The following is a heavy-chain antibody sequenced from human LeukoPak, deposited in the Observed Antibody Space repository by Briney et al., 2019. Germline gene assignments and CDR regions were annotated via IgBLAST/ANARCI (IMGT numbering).Heavy chain of an antibody. D-gene: IGHD2-2*01. CDR2: INHSGST. J-gene: IGHJ5*02. CDR1: GGSFSGYY. Sequence: PSETLSLTCAVYGGSFSGYYWSWIRQPPGKGLEWIGEINHSGSTNYNPSLKSRVTISVDTSKNQFSLKLSSVTAADTAVYYCARGRSGYCSSTSCRRNWFDPWGQGTLVTVSS. V-gene: IGHV4-34*01. CDR3: ARGRSGYCSSTSCRRNWFDP.